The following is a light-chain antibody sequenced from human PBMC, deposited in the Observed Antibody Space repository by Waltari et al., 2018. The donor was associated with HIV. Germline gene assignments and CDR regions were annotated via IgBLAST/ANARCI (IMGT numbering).Light chain of an antibody. CDR1: QSISNY. V-gene: IGKV1-39*01. Sequence: DIQMTQSPSSLSASVRDRVTITCRASQSISNYLNWYQQKPGRAPKLLIYAASSLQSGVPSRFSGSGSGTDFTLTISSLQPEDFATYYCQQSYSTPWTFGQGTKVGIK. CDR3: QQSYSTPWT. J-gene: IGKJ1*01. CDR2: AAS.